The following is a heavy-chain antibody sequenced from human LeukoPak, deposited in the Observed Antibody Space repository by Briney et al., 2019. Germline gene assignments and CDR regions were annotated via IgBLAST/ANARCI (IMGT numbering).Heavy chain of an antibody. CDR1: GYTFTTYG. CDR2: ISAYNGNT. J-gene: IGHJ5*02. Sequence: GASVKVSCKASGYTFTTYGINWVRQAPGQGLEWMGCISAYNGNTNYAQNLQGRVTLTTDTSASTAYMELRSLRSDDTAVYYCARDLIAARPGWFDPWGQGTLVIVSS. V-gene: IGHV1-18*01. CDR3: ARDLIAARPGWFDP. D-gene: IGHD6-6*01.